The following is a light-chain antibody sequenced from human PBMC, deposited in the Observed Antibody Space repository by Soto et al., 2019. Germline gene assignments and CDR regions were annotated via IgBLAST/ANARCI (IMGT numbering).Light chain of an antibody. V-gene: IGLV2-8*01. Sequence: QSVLTQPPSASGSPGQSVTISCTGTSSDIGYYKYVSWYQQHPGKAPKLIIYEVIKRPSGVPDRFSGSKSGNTASLTVSGLQAEDEADYYCSSYAGSNLGVFGTGTQLTVL. J-gene: IGLJ1*01. CDR2: EVI. CDR3: SSYAGSNLGV. CDR1: SSDIGYYKY.